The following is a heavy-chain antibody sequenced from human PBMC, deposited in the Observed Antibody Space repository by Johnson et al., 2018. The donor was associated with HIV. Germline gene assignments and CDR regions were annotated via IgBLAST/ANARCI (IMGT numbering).Heavy chain of an antibody. CDR2: MGYDGSNK. V-gene: IGHV3-33*08. CDR1: GLSFSNFG. CDR3: TRSGGGSTTFLDAFDI. Sequence: QVQLVESGGGLVKPGGSLTLSCVGSGLSFSNFGIHWVRQAPGKGPEWVAVMGYDGSNKYYADSVKGRFTISRDNSKNTLYLQMNSLRAEDTALYFCTRSGGGSTTFLDAFDIWGQGTMVTVSS. D-gene: IGHD2-15*01. J-gene: IGHJ3*02.